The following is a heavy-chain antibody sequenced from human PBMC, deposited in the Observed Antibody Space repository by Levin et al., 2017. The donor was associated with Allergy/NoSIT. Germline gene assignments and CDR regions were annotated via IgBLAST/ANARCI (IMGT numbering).Heavy chain of an antibody. V-gene: IGHV3-23*01. CDR1: GFTFSTSA. Sequence: PGGSLRLSCAASGFTFSTSALSWVRQAPGKGLEWVSSISGNGGSTYYADSVKGRFTISRDNSKNALYLQMNSLRAEDTAVYFCAKPPKENSYGFNFEYWGQGALVTVSS. CDR3: AKPPKENSYGFNFEY. CDR2: ISGNGGST. D-gene: IGHD5-18*01. J-gene: IGHJ4*02.